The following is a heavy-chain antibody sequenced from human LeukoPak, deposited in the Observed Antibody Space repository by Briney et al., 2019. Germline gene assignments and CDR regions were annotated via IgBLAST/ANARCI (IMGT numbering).Heavy chain of an antibody. Sequence: PSETLSLTCAVSGGSISSPNWWSWVRQPPGKGLEWIGEIYHSGMTNYKTSLKSRVTISVDESKNQFSLKLSSVTAADTAVYYCAREVTRNWFDPWGQGTLVTVSS. CDR3: AREVTRNWFDP. CDR1: GGSISSPNW. CDR2: IYHSGMT. J-gene: IGHJ5*02. D-gene: IGHD2-21*02. V-gene: IGHV4-4*02.